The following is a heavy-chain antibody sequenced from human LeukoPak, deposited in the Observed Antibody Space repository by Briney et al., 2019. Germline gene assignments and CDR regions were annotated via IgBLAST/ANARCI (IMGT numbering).Heavy chain of an antibody. CDR1: GFTFSSYG. CDR3: ARERGYETHDAFDI. Sequence: PGRSLRLSCAASGFTFSSYGMHWVRQAPGKGLEWVAVIWYDGSNKYYADSVKGRFTISRDNSKNSLYLQMNSLRAEDTAVYYCARERGYETHDAFDIWGQGTMVTVSS. CDR2: IWYDGSNK. J-gene: IGHJ3*02. V-gene: IGHV3-33*01. D-gene: IGHD5-12*01.